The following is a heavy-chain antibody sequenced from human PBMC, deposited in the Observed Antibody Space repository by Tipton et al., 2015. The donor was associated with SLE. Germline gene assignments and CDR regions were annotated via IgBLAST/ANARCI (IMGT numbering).Heavy chain of an antibody. CDR1: GYSISSGYY. Sequence: SLRLSCAVSGYSISSGYYWGWIRQPPGKGLEWIGSIYHSGSTYYNPSLKSRVTISVDTSKNQFSLKLSSVTAADTAVYYCASAVVVNNDWYFDLWGRGTLVTVSS. D-gene: IGHD3-22*01. V-gene: IGHV4-38-2*01. J-gene: IGHJ2*01. CDR3: ASAVVVNNDWYFDL. CDR2: IYHSGST.